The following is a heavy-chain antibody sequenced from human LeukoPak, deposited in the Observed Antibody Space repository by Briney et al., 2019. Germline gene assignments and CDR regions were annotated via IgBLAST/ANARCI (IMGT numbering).Heavy chain of an antibody. CDR3: AKALRANTARFDY. V-gene: IGHV3-48*04. CDR1: GFAFNSSG. J-gene: IGHJ4*02. D-gene: IGHD5-18*01. CDR2: ITSSGNTV. Sequence: GGSLRLSCAASGFAFNSSGMNWVRQAPGKGLEWISYITSSGNTVYYADSVKGRFTSSRDNAKNSQDLQLNSLRVEDTAVYYCAKALRANTARFDYWGQGTLVTVSS.